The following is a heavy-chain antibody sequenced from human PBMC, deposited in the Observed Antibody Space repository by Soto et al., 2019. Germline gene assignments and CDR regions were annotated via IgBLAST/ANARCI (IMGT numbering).Heavy chain of an antibody. CDR1: GYSISSAYF. CDR2: IYHSGTT. D-gene: IGHD2-8*02. J-gene: IGHJ3*01. Sequence: AETLSLTCAVSGYSISSAYFWGWIRQPPGKGLEWIASIYHSGTTYYNPSLKSRVTISVDPSENQFSLKLDSVTAADTAVYFCARDQLRLVGPDDAFDLWGQGTMVTVSS. V-gene: IGHV4-38-2*02. CDR3: ARDQLRLVGPDDAFDL.